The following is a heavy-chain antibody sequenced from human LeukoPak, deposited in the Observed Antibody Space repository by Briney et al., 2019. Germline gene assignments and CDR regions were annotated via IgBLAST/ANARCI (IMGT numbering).Heavy chain of an antibody. CDR1: GFTFSSYG. CDR2: IWYDGSNK. Sequence: GGSLRLSCAASGFTFSSYGMHWVRQAPGKGLEWVAVIWYDGSNKYYADSVKGRFTISRDNSKNTLYLQMNSLRAEDTAVYYCARKRTRVGAFDYWGQGTLVTVSS. V-gene: IGHV3-33*01. J-gene: IGHJ4*02. CDR3: ARKRTRVGAFDY. D-gene: IGHD1-26*01.